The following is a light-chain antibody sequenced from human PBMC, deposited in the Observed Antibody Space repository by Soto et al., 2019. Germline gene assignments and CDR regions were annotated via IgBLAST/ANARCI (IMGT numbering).Light chain of an antibody. V-gene: IGKV1-6*01. CDR2: AAS. Sequence: AIQVTQSPSSLCTSVGGRVTITCRTSQGIRRALGWYQQKPGKVPKLLIYAASALQSGVPSRFSGSGSGRDFTLTISSLQPEDFATYYCLLDYAYFWAFGQGTKVDIK. J-gene: IGKJ1*01. CDR1: QGIRRA. CDR3: LLDYAYFWA.